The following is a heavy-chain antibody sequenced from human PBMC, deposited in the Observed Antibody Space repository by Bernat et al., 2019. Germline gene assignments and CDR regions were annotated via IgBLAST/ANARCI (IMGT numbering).Heavy chain of an antibody. Sequence: QLQLQESGPGLVKPSETLSLTCTVSGGSISSSSYYWGWIRQPPGKGLEWIGSIYYSGSTYYNPSLKSRVTISVDTSKNQFSLKLSSVTAADTAVYYCARQLDYYSGMDVWGQGTTVTVSS. CDR2: IYYSGST. V-gene: IGHV4-39*01. J-gene: IGHJ6*02. CDR3: ARQLDYYSGMDV. CDR1: GGSISSSSYY.